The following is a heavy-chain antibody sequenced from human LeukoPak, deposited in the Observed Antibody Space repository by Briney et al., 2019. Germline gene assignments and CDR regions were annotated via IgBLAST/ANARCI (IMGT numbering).Heavy chain of an antibody. CDR2: ISGIGGRT. Sequence: GGSLRLSCAASGFTFSSHAMSWVRQAPGKGLEWVSSISGIGGRTYYADSVKGRFTISRDNSKNTLYLQMNSLRAEDTAVYYCAKAGPGITMVVVVIADWGQGTLVTVSS. D-gene: IGHD3-22*01. V-gene: IGHV3-23*01. CDR1: GFTFSSHA. J-gene: IGHJ1*01. CDR3: AKAGPGITMVVVVIAD.